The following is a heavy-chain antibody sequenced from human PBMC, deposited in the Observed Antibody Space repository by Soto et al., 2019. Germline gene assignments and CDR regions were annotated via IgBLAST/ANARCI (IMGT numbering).Heavy chain of an antibody. V-gene: IGHV4-31*03. D-gene: IGHD1-26*01. CDR2: IYYSGST. J-gene: IGHJ4*02. Sequence: PSETLSLTCTVSGGSISSGGYYWSWIRQHPGKGLEWIGYIYYSGSTYYNPSLKSRVTISVDTSKNQFSLKLSSVTAADTAVYYCARAHSGKLAVYYFDYWGQGTLVTVS. CDR1: GGSISSGGYY. CDR3: ARAHSGKLAVYYFDY.